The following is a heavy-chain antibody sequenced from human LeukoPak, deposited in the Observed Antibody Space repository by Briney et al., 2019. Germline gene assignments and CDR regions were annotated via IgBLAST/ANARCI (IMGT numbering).Heavy chain of an antibody. CDR2: TYLRDSQT. Sequence: GESPKISCKVSGFTFTSDWIAWVRQTPGKGLEWMGITYLRDSQTRYSPSFQGPVTISVDKPTTTAYLQWRSLEASDTAMYYCASRFGTGNVNWFDPWGQSTLLTLSS. CDR3: ASRFGTGNVNWFDP. J-gene: IGHJ5*02. CDR1: GFTFTSDW. D-gene: IGHD3-10*01. V-gene: IGHV5-51*04.